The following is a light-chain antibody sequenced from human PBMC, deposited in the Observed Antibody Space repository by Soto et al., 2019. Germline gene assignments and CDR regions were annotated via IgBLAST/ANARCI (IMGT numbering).Light chain of an antibody. Sequence: DIQLTQSPSFLSASVGDRVTITCRASQGISSYLAWYQQKPRKAPKLLIYAASTLQSGVPSRFSGSRSGTEFTLKISSLQPEDFATYYCQQINSYPPGVTFGGGTKVEIK. CDR3: QQINSYPPGVT. CDR1: QGISSY. J-gene: IGKJ4*01. V-gene: IGKV1-9*01. CDR2: AAS.